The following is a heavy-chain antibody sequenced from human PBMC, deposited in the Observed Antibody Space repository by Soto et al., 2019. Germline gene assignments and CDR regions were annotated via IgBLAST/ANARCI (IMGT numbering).Heavy chain of an antibody. V-gene: IGHV3-30*18. CDR3: AKDTYYYDRSGSYPYDY. J-gene: IGHJ4*02. CDR1: GFTFSSYG. D-gene: IGHD3-22*01. Sequence: PGGSLRLSCTTAGFTFSSYGVHWVRQAPGKGLEWVAVISYDGSNKHYADSVKGRFTISRDNSKNTLDLQMNSLRAEDTAVYYCAKDTYYYDRSGSYPYDYWGQGTQVTVSS. CDR2: ISYDGSNK.